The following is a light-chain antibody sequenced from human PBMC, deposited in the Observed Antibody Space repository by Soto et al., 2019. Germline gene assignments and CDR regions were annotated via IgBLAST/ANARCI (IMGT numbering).Light chain of an antibody. CDR3: QHNYSSPPT. Sequence: DIQMTQSPSSLSASVGDRVTITCRASQSISNYLNWYQHKPGKAPNLLIYAASTLQSKRPSRFSGSSSGTDSTLTITQLQPEDFAAYYCQHNYSSPPTFGHGTKLEIK. CDR1: QSISNY. J-gene: IGKJ2*01. CDR2: AAS. V-gene: IGKV1-39*01.